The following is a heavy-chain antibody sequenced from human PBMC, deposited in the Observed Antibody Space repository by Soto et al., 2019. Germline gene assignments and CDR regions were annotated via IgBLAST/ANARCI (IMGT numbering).Heavy chain of an antibody. CDR1: GGTFSSYT. Sequence: ASVKVSCKASGGTFSSYTISWVRQAPGQGLEWMGRIIPILGIANYAQKFQGRVTITADKSTSTAYMELSSLRSEDTAVYYCARSARDSSSSSPFDYWGQGTLVTVSS. CDR3: ARSARDSSSSSPFDY. J-gene: IGHJ4*02. CDR2: IIPILGIA. D-gene: IGHD6-6*01. V-gene: IGHV1-69*02.